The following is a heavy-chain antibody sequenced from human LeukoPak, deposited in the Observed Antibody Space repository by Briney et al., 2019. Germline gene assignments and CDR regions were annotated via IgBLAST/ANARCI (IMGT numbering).Heavy chain of an antibody. CDR1: GTYTLIELS. Sequence: ASVKVSCKVSGTYTLIELSMHWVRQAPGKGLEWMGGFDPEDGETIYAQRFKGRVTMTEDTSTDTAYMDLSSLRSEDTAVYYCATLLGETHFFDYWGQGTLVTVSS. J-gene: IGHJ4*02. CDR2: FDPEDGET. V-gene: IGHV1-24*01. CDR3: ATLLGETHFFDY. D-gene: IGHD1-26*01.